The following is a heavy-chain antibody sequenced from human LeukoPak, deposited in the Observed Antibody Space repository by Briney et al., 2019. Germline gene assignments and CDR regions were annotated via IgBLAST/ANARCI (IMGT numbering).Heavy chain of an antibody. CDR3: ARARAMIVAAQPPRY. J-gene: IGHJ4*02. CDR1: GFTFSSYA. D-gene: IGHD3-22*01. V-gene: IGHV3-21*01. CDR2: ISSSSSYI. Sequence: PGGSLRLSCAASGFTFSSYAMHWVRQAPGKGLEWVSSISSSSSYIYYADSVKGRFTISRDNAKNSLYLQMNSLRAEDTAVYYCARARAMIVAAQPPRYWGRGTLVTVSS.